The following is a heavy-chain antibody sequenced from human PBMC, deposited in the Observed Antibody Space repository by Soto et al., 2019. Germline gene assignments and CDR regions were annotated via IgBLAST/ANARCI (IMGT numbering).Heavy chain of an antibody. CDR1: GYTFTNYG. V-gene: IGHV1-46*01. D-gene: IGHD2-2*01. Sequence: ASVKVSCKASGYTFTNYGVSWVRQAPGQGLEWMGIINPSGGSTSYAQKFQGRVTMTRDTSTSTVYMELSSLRSEDTAVYYCARGGDCISTSCYPPPFDYWGQGTLVTVSS. CDR3: ARGGDCISTSCYPPPFDY. J-gene: IGHJ4*02. CDR2: INPSGGST.